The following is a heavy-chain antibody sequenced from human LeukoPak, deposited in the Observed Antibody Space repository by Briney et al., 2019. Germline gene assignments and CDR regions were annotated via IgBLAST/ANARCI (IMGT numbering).Heavy chain of an antibody. Sequence: GGSLRLSCAASGFTFSRFWMSWVRQVPRKGLEWVANIKQDGGEIYYVDSVKGRFIISRDNAKNSPYLQMNTLRADDTAVYYCARDGFGTGSNWGQGTLVTVSS. CDR1: GFTFSRFW. CDR2: IKQDGGEI. D-gene: IGHD3-16*01. J-gene: IGHJ4*02. CDR3: ARDGFGTGSN. V-gene: IGHV3-7*03.